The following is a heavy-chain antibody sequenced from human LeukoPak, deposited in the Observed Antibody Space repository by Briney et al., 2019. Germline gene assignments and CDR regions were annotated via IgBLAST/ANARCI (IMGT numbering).Heavy chain of an antibody. V-gene: IGHV3-74*01. CDR3: TRGRYYFDQ. CDR2: IDSGVSNT. Sequence: GGSLRLSCAASGFTFNTYWIHWVRQAPGKGLVWVSRIDSGVSNTIYADSVKGRFTISRDNAKSTLYLQMNSLTAEDTAIYYCTRGRYYFDQRGQGTLVTVSS. CDR1: GFTFNTYW. D-gene: IGHD4-17*01. J-gene: IGHJ4*02.